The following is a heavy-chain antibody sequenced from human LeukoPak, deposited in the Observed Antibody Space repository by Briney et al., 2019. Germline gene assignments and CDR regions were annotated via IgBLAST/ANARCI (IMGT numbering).Heavy chain of an antibody. CDR1: GGSISSYY. CDR2: IYYSGST. CDR3: ARGDDNSGYSLDY. J-gene: IGHJ4*02. Sequence: SETLSLTCTVSGGSISSYYWSWIRQPPGKGLEWIGYIYYSGSTNYNPSLKSRVTISVDTSKNQFSLKLSSVTAADTAVYYCARGDDNSGYSLDYWGQGTQVTVSS. D-gene: IGHD3-22*01. V-gene: IGHV4-59*01.